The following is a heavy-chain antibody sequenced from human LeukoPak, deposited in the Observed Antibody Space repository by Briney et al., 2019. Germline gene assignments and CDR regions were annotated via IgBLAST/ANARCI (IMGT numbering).Heavy chain of an antibody. D-gene: IGHD2-2*01. CDR2: ISSSSSYI. CDR3: ARGGTTVLHYFDY. CDR1: GFTFSSCS. V-gene: IGHV3-21*01. Sequence: GGSLRLSCAASGFTFSSCSMNWVRQAPGKGLEWVSSISSSSSYIYYADSVKGRFTISRDNAKNSLYLQMNSLRAEDTAVYYCARGGTTVLHYFDYWGQGTLVTVSS. J-gene: IGHJ4*02.